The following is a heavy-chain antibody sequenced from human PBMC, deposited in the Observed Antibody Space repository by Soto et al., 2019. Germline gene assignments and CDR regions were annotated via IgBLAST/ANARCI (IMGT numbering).Heavy chain of an antibody. CDR1: GFTFSSYS. V-gene: IGHV3-21*01. J-gene: IGHJ4*02. Sequence: GGSLRLSCAASGFTFSSYSMNWVRRAPGKGLEWVSSISSSSSYIYYADSVKGRFTISRDNAKNSLYLQMNSLRAEDTAVYYCARDLEGWNDDYWGQGTLVTVSS. CDR2: ISSSSSYI. CDR3: ARDLEGWNDDY. D-gene: IGHD1-1*01.